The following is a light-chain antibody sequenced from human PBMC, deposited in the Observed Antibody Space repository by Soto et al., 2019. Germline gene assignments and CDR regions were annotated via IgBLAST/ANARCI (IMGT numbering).Light chain of an antibody. J-gene: IGKJ2*03. CDR3: QQNGSSPYS. V-gene: IGKV3D-20*01. CDR1: QSVRSSY. Sequence: EIVLTQSPATLSLSPGERATLSCGASQSVRSSYLAWYQQKPGLAPRLLIYDASSRATGIPDRFSDSGSGTDFTITNSRLEPEDVAVYYCQQNGSSPYSFDQGTKLESK. CDR2: DAS.